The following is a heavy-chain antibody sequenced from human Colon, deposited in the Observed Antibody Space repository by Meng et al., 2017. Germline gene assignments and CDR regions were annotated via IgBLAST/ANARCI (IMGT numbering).Heavy chain of an antibody. D-gene: IGHD3-10*01. J-gene: IGHJ4*02. CDR1: GDSISSGYF. CDR3: ARERGRFIAY. Sequence: SETLSLTCTVSGDSISSGYFWCWIRQHPGKGLERIGYTYNIGDTHYSSSLRSRVTISVDTSKNQLSLKLSSVTAADTAVYYCARERGRFIAYWGQGTLVTVSS. V-gene: IGHV4-31*03. CDR2: TYNIGDT.